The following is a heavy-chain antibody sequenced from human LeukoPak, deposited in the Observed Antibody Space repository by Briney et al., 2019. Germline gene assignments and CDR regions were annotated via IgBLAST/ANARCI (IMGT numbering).Heavy chain of an antibody. CDR1: GFTFSSHA. J-gene: IGHJ3*02. D-gene: IGHD3-10*01. Sequence: GGSLRLSCAASGFTFSSHAMHWVRQAPGKGLEWVADISHDGSHKYYADSVKGRFTISRDNSKNTLYLQMNSLRAEDTAVYYCAKVLWFGELLSPFDIWGQGTMVTVSS. V-gene: IGHV3-30*04. CDR3: AKVLWFGELLSPFDI. CDR2: ISHDGSHK.